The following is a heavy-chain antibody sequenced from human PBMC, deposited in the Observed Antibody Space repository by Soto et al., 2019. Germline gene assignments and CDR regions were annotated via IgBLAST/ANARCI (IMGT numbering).Heavy chain of an antibody. J-gene: IGHJ4*02. CDR2: INGDGSSI. CDR1: GFTFSSYW. D-gene: IGHD2-15*01. CDR3: ARVEHCSGGSCYSYLDY. V-gene: IGHV3-74*03. Sequence: PGGSLRLSCAASGFTFSSYWMFWVRQAPGKGLVWVSHINGDGSSITYADSVKGRFNISRDNAKNSLYLQMNSLRAEDTAVYYCARVEHCSGGSCYSYLDYWGQGTLVTVSS.